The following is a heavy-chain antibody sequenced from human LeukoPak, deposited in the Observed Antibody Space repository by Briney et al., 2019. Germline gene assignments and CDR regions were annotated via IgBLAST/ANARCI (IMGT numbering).Heavy chain of an antibody. Sequence: GASVKVSCKASGYTFTDYYMHWVQQAPGKGLEWMGRVDPEDGETIYAEKFQGRVTITADTSTDTAYMELSSLRSEDTAVYYCATGVLTAYDILTGYDYWGQGTLVTVSS. D-gene: IGHD3-9*01. V-gene: IGHV1-69-2*01. CDR1: GYTFTDYY. J-gene: IGHJ4*02. CDR3: ATGVLTAYDILTGYDY. CDR2: VDPEDGET.